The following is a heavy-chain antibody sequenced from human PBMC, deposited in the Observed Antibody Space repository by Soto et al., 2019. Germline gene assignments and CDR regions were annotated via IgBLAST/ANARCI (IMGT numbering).Heavy chain of an antibody. J-gene: IGHJ6*02. D-gene: IGHD2-2*01. V-gene: IGHV3-7*05. CDR1: GFTFSSYW. CDR3: ARALPAAIRLYYYGMDV. CDR2: IKQDGSEK. Sequence: PGGSLRLSCAASGFTFSSYWMSWVRQAPGKGLEWVANIKQDGSEKYYVDSVKGRFTISRDNAKNSLYLQMNSLRAEDTAVYYCARALPAAIRLYYYGMDVWGQGTTVTVSS.